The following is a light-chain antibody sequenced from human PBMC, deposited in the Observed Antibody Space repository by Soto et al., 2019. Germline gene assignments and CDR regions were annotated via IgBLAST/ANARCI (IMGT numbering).Light chain of an antibody. V-gene: IGKV3-11*01. Sequence: EIVLTQSPATLSLSPGERATLSCRASQSVSSYLAWYQQKPGQAPRLLIYDAASRATGIPARFSGSGPVTDLTLNISSLEPEDFAVYYCQQRSNWPPITFGGGTKGEIK. CDR3: QQRSNWPPIT. J-gene: IGKJ4*01. CDR2: DAA. CDR1: QSVSSY.